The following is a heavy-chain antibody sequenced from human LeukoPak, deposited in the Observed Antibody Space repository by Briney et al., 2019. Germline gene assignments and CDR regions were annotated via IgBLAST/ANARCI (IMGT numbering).Heavy chain of an antibody. CDR3: TRPYYYGSGSTPH. J-gene: IGHJ4*02. CDR2: INSDGSNK. Sequence: GGSLRLSCAVSGFTFSTYWMHWVRKAPGKGLVWVSLINSDGSNKIYADSVKGRFTISRDNAKNTLYLQMNSLRAEDTAVYYCTRPYYYGSGSTPHWGQGTLVTVSS. D-gene: IGHD3-10*01. CDR1: GFTFSTYW. V-gene: IGHV3-74*01.